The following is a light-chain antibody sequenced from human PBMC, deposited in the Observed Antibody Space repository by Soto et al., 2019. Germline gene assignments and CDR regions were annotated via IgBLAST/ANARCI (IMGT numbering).Light chain of an antibody. J-gene: IGKJ4*01. CDR3: QQYNNWPLT. V-gene: IGKV3-15*01. CDR2: GAS. Sequence: IVTSQSPATLSVSPGERDTLPCRASQSVSSNLAWYQQKPGQAPRLLIYGASTRATGIPARFSGSGSGTEFTLTISSLQSEDFAVYYCQQYNNWPLTFGGGTKVDIK. CDR1: QSVSSN.